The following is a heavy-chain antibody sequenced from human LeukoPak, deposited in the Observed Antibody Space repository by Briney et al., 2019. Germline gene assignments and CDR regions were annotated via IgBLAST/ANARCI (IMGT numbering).Heavy chain of an antibody. CDR2: ISSSSSYI. V-gene: IGHV3-21*01. CDR3: ARSRHYSYGLYYGMDV. J-gene: IGHJ6*02. Sequence: PGGSLRLSCAASGFTFSSYSTNWVRQAPGKGLEWVSSISSSSSYIYYADSVKGRFTISRDNAKNSLYLQMNSLRAEDTAVYYCARSRHYSYGLYYGMDVWGQGTTVTVSS. CDR1: GFTFSSYS. D-gene: IGHD5-18*01.